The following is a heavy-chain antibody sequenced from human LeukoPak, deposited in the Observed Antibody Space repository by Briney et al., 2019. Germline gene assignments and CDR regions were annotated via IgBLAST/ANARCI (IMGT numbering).Heavy chain of an antibody. D-gene: IGHD6-19*01. CDR1: GFTFSSYA. V-gene: IGHV3-23*01. CDR3: AKDLAVAGRDPFDY. CDR2: ISGSAGST. J-gene: IGHJ4*02. Sequence: PGGSLRLSCAASGFTFSSYAMSWVRQAPGKGLEWVSAISGSAGSTYYADSVKGRFTISRDNSKNTLYLQMNSLRAEDTAAYYCAKDLAVAGRDPFDYWGQGTLVTVSS.